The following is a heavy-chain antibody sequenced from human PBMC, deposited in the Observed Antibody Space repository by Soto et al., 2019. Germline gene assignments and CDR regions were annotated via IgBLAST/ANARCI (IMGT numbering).Heavy chain of an antibody. Sequence: PSETLSLTCTVSGRSISSSSYYWGWIRQPPGKGLEWIGYIYYSGSTNYNPSLKSRVTISVDTSKNQFSLKLSSVTAADTAVYYCARLLFGAANWFDPWGQGTLVTVSS. V-gene: IGHV4-61*05. CDR3: ARLLFGAANWFDP. J-gene: IGHJ5*02. D-gene: IGHD3-10*01. CDR1: GRSISSSSYY. CDR2: IYYSGST.